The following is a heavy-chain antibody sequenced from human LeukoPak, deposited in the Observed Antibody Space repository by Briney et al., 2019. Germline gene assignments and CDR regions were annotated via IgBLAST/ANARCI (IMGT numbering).Heavy chain of an antibody. CDR3: ARHLAAQRHTISLRQFDY. CDR1: GVSISSDIYY. J-gene: IGHJ4*02. D-gene: IGHD3-9*01. Sequence: PSETLSLTCSVSGVSISSDIYYWGWIRQPPGKGLEWIGTVYYSGTTYYNPSLRSRVTISIDTSKNQFSLKLNSVTAADTAVYYCARHLAAQRHTISLRQFDYWGQGTLVTVSS. V-gene: IGHV4-39*01. CDR2: VYYSGTT.